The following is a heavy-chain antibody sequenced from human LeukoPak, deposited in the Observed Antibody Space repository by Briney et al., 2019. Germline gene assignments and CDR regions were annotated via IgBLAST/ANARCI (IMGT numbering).Heavy chain of an antibody. V-gene: IGHV1-69*05. CDR1: GGTFSSYA. CDR3: ARDLYGANSGAFDI. Sequence: SVKVSCKASGGTFSSYAISWVRQAPGQGLEWMGGIIPIFGTANYAQKFQGRVTMTRDMSTSTVYMELSSLRSEDTAVYSCARDLYGANSGAFDIWGQGTMVTVSS. J-gene: IGHJ3*02. CDR2: IIPIFGTA. D-gene: IGHD4-23*01.